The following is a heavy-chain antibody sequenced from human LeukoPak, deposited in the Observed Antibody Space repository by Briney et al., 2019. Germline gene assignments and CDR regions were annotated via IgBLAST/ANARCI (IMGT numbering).Heavy chain of an antibody. CDR2: IYYSGST. V-gene: IGHV4-34*01. CDR3: ARTTYYYDSSGYLGYYFDY. Sequence: SETLSLTCAVYGGSFSGYYWSWIRQPPGKGLEWIGSIYYSGSTYYNPSLKSRVTISVDTSKNQFSLKLSSVTAADAAVYYCARTTYYYDSSGYLGYYFDYWGQGTLVTVSS. J-gene: IGHJ4*02. CDR1: GGSFSGYY. D-gene: IGHD3-22*01.